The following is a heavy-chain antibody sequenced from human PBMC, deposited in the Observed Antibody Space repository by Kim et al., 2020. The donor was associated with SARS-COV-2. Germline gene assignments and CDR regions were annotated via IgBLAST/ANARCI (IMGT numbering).Heavy chain of an antibody. J-gene: IGHJ4*02. Sequence: GGSLRLSCAASGFTFSSYAMSWVRQAPGKGLEWVSAISGSGGSTYYADSVKGRFTISRDNSKNTLYLQMNSLRAEDTAVYYCAKVRRGEQRAYYFDYWGQGTLVTVSS. CDR3: AKVRRGEQRAYYFDY. V-gene: IGHV3-23*01. D-gene: IGHD2-21*01. CDR2: ISGSGGST. CDR1: GFTFSSYA.